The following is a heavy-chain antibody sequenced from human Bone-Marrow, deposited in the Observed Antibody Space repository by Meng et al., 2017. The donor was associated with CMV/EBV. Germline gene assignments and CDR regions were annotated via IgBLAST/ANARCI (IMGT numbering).Heavy chain of an antibody. Sequence: SETLSLTCTVSGGSISSSSYYWSWIRQPPGKGLQWIGYVSDSGSAKYNPSLESRGTISRDRSRNQFYLNLNSVTAADTAMYFCARGTGTTQHYFDYWGQGMLVTVSS. D-gene: IGHD1-1*01. CDR3: ARGTGTTQHYFDY. J-gene: IGHJ4*02. V-gene: IGHV4-61*01. CDR2: VSDSGSA. CDR1: GGSISSSSYY.